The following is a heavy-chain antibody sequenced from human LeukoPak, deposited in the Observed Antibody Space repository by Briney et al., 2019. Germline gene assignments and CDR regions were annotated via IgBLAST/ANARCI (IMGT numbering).Heavy chain of an antibody. CDR3: ARARQDGDYVIDDY. CDR2: INPNSGGT. Sequence: ASVKVSCKASGYTFTGYYMHWVRQAPGQGLEWMGWINPNSGGTNYAQKFQGRVTMTRDTSISTAYMELTRLRSDDTAVFYCARARQDGDYVIDDYWGQGTLVTVSP. V-gene: IGHV1-2*02. J-gene: IGHJ4*02. D-gene: IGHD4-17*01. CDR1: GYTFTGYY.